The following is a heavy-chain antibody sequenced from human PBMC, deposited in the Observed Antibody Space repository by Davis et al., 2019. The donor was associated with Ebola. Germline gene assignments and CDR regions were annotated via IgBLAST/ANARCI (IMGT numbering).Heavy chain of an antibody. CDR2: INAGNGNT. D-gene: IGHD2-8*01. Sequence: AASVTVSCKASGYTFTTYAMHWVRQAPGQRLEWMGWINAGNGNTKYSQKFQGRVTITRDTSPSTAYMELSSLRSEDPAVYYCAIEKTIGDILMVYYFDYWGQGTLVTVSS. CDR1: GYTFTTYA. CDR3: AIEKTIGDILMVYYFDY. J-gene: IGHJ4*02. V-gene: IGHV1-3*01.